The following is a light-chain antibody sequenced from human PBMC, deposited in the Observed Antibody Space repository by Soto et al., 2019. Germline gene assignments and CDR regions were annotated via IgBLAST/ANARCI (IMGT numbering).Light chain of an antibody. V-gene: IGLV2-14*01. CDR1: SSDVGGYNY. Sequence: QSALTQPASVSGSPGQSITISCTGTSSDVGGYNYVSWYQHHPGKAPKVMIYEVSNRPSGVSNRFSGSKSGNTASLTISGLQAEDEADYYCSSYTSSSTDAFGTGTKLTVL. CDR2: EVS. J-gene: IGLJ1*01. CDR3: SSYTSSSTDA.